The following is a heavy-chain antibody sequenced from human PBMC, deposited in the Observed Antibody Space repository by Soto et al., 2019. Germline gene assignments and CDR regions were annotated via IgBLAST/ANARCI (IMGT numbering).Heavy chain of an antibody. J-gene: IGHJ6*02. D-gene: IGHD2-2*02. V-gene: IGHV3-30*18. CDR3: AKDFGDIVVEPAPILYYGMDV. Sequence: GGSLRLSCAASGFNFISYGIHWVRQAPGKGLEWVAVVSYDGSDKYFADSVKGRFTISRDNSKDTVYLQMNSLRPEDTAVYYCAKDFGDIVVEPAPILYYGMDVWGQGXTVTVSS. CDR1: GFNFISYG. CDR2: VSYDGSDK.